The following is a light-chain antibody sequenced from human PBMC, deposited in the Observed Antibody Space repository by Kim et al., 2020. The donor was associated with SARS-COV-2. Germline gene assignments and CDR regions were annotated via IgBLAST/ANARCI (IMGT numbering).Light chain of an antibody. CDR1: SGSVSTKYY. V-gene: IGLV8-61*01. Sequence: GGTVTLPCGLTSGSVSTKYYPTWYQHTPGQAPRTLIYSTNSRSSGVPDRFSGSILENKAALTITGAQADDECDYYCVLYMGSGIWVFGGGTQLTVL. CDR3: VLYMGSGIWV. CDR2: STN. J-gene: IGLJ3*02.